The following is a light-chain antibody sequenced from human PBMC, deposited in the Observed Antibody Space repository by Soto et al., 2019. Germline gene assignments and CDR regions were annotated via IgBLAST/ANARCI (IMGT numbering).Light chain of an antibody. Sequence: QSALTQPASVSGSPGQSITISCTGTSSDVGSYNLVSWYQQHPGKAPKLMIYEGSKRPSGVSNRFSGSTSGNTASLTISGLQAEDEADYYCCSYAGSSTVVFGTGTKVTVL. J-gene: IGLJ1*01. CDR3: CSYAGSSTVV. CDR1: SSDVGSYNL. V-gene: IGLV2-23*01. CDR2: EGS.